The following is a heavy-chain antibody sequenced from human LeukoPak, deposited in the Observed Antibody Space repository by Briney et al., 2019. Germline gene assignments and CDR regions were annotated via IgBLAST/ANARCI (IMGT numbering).Heavy chain of an antibody. D-gene: IGHD5-18*01. J-gene: IGHJ4*02. CDR1: GFTFSSYW. V-gene: IGHV3-48*04. Sequence: GGSLRLSCAASGFTFSSYWMHWVRQAPGKGLEGVSYISSSGSTIYYADSVKGRFTISRDNAKNSLYLQMNSLRAEDTAVYYCARGRGYSYGFAYWGQGTLVTVSS. CDR3: ARGRGYSYGFAY. CDR2: ISSSGSTI.